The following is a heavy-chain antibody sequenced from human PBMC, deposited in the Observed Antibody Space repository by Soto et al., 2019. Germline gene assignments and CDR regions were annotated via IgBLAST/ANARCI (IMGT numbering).Heavy chain of an antibody. J-gene: IGHJ3*02. CDR3: AREYYYDSSGYYPHDAFDI. V-gene: IGHV4-59*01. Sequence: SETLSLTCTVSGGSISSYYWSWIRQPPGKGLEWIGYIYYSGSTNYNPSLKSRVTIPVDTSKNQFSLKLSSVTAADTAVYYCAREYYYDSSGYYPHDAFDIWGQGTMVTVSS. CDR2: IYYSGST. D-gene: IGHD3-22*01. CDR1: GGSISSYY.